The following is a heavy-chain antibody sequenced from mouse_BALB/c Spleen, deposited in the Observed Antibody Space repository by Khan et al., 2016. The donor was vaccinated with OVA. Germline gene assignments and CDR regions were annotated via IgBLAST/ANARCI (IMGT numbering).Heavy chain of an antibody. CDR1: AYSITSDYA. J-gene: IGHJ2*01. V-gene: IGHV3-2*02. D-gene: IGHD1-2*01. CDR2: ISYSGST. Sequence: EVQLQESGPGLVKPSKSLSLTCTVPAYSITSDYAWTWIPQSPGNKLVWMGYISYSGSTSYNPSLNSRISITRDTPKHQFFLQLISVTTEDAATFDWAGARYGYGFSCCDIWGQGTTLTGSS. CDR3: AGARYGYGFSCCDI.